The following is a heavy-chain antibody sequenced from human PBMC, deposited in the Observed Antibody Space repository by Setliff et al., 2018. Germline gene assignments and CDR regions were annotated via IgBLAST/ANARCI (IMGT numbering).Heavy chain of an antibody. Sequence: HPGGSLRLSCAASGSTFWSYAMSWVRQAPGKGLEWISAITHSGWDTYHADSVKGRFTISRANSQNTLFLQMNSLRVEDTAVYYCARDYPGPDHWGQGTLVTVSS. CDR1: GSTFWSYA. J-gene: IGHJ5*02. CDR3: ARDYPGPDH. V-gene: IGHV3-23*01. D-gene: IGHD3-16*02. CDR2: ITHSGWDT.